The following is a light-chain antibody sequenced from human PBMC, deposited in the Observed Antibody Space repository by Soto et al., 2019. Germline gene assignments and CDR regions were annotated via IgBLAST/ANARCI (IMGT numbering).Light chain of an antibody. CDR3: QQSGTSPPYT. CDR2: GAS. J-gene: IGKJ2*01. Sequence: EIVLTQSPGTLSLSPGERATLSCRASQSLSSTYLAWYQQKVGQSPRLLIYGASSRATGIPDRFSGSGSGTDFTLTISRQEPEDFAVYYCQQSGTSPPYTFGPGTKLDIK. V-gene: IGKV3-20*01. CDR1: QSLSSTY.